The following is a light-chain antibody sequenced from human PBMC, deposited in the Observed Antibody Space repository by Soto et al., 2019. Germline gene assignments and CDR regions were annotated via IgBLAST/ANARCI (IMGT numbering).Light chain of an antibody. CDR2: EVR. CDR3: CSYAGSSTYV. J-gene: IGLJ1*01. CDR1: NTDVGGYNY. Sequence: QSALTQPASVSGSPGQSITVSCTGTNTDVGGYNYVSWYQHRPGKAPRLMIYEVRNRLSGVSNRFSGSRSGNTASLTVSGLQAEDETDYYCCSYAGSSTYVFGTGTKLTVL. V-gene: IGLV2-23*02.